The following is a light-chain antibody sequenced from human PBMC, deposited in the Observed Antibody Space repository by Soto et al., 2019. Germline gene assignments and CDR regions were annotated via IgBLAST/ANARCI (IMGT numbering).Light chain of an antibody. J-gene: IGLJ2*01. CDR3: CSYASSSTRVI. V-gene: IGLV2-14*03. Sequence: QSALTQPASVSGSPGQSITISCTGTGSDGGGYNFVSWYQQHPGKAPKLMIYDVNIRPSGVSNRFSGSKSGNTASLTISGLQAEDEADYYCCSYASSSTRVIFGGGTKLTVL. CDR2: DVN. CDR1: GSDGGGYNF.